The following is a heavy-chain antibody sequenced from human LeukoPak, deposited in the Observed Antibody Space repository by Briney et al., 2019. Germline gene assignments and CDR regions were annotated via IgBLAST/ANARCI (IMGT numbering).Heavy chain of an antibody. V-gene: IGHV1-18*01. D-gene: IGHD4-11*01. CDR3: ARAGTTLLLDY. J-gene: IGHJ4*02. Sequence: GASVKVSCKASGYTFTSYGIIWVRQAPGQGLQWMGWISAHNGKTNYAQNLQGRVTMTTDTSTNTVYLELRSLTSDDTAVYYCARAGTTLLLDYWGQGTLVTVSP. CDR2: ISAHNGKT. CDR1: GYTFTSYG.